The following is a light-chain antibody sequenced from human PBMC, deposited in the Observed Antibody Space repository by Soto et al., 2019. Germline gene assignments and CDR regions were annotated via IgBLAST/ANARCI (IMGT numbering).Light chain of an antibody. V-gene: IGKV3-20*01. J-gene: IGKJ3*01. CDR2: GAS. CDR3: QQYGSSYT. Sequence: EIVLTQSPGTLSLSPGERATLSCRASQSVNNNYLAWYQQKPGQPPRLLIYGASSRAIGIPDRFSGGGSGTDFTLTISRLEPEDIAVYYCQQYGSSYTFGPGTKVEIK. CDR1: QSVNNNY.